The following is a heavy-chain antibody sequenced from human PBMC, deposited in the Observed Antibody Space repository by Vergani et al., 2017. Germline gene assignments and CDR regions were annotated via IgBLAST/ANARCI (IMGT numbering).Heavy chain of an antibody. Sequence: QVQLVESGGGVVQPGRSLRLSCAASGFTFSSYGMHWVRQAPGKGLEWVAVISYDGSNKYYADSVRGRFTISRDNSKSTLYLQMNSLSVEDTAVYYCTRDRFSGTHPPFDYWGQGALVTVSS. CDR3: TRDRFSGTHPPFDY. CDR2: ISYDGSNK. D-gene: IGHD3-3*01. V-gene: IGHV3-30*03. CDR1: GFTFSSYG. J-gene: IGHJ4*02.